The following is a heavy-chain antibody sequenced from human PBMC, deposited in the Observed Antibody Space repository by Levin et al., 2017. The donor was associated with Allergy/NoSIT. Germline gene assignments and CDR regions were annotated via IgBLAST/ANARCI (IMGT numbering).Heavy chain of an antibody. CDR1: GFTFSSYG. CDR3: AREKDSSGYLSDAFDI. CDR2: IWYDGSNK. V-gene: IGHV3-33*01. Sequence: GGSLRLSCAASGFTFSSYGMHWVRQAPGKGLEWVAVIWYDGSNKYYADSVKGRFTISRDNSKNTLYLQMNSLRAEDTAVYYCAREKDSSGYLSDAFDIWGQGTMVTVSS. J-gene: IGHJ3*02. D-gene: IGHD3-22*01.